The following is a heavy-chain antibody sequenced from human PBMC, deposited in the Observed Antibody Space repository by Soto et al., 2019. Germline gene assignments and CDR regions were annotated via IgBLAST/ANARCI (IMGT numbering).Heavy chain of an antibody. J-gene: IGHJ4*02. CDR3: ATAGGLGAVAADY. V-gene: IGHV4-30-2*01. D-gene: IGHD6-19*01. Sequence: QLQLQESGSGLVKPSQTLSLTCAVSGGSISSGGYSWSWIRQPPGKGLEWIGYIYHSGSTYYNPSHKSRVTISVDRSKNQFSLKVSSVTAADTAVYYCATAGGLGAVAADYWGQGTLVTVSS. CDR2: IYHSGST. CDR1: GGSISSGGYS.